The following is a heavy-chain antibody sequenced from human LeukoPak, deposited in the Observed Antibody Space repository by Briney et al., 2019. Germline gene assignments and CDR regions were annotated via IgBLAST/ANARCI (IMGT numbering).Heavy chain of an antibody. Sequence: PSETLSLTCAVSGYSISSGYYWGWIRQPPGKGLEWIGYIYYSGSTNYNPSLKSRVTISVDTSKNQFSLKLSSVTAADTAVYYCARDQATVTPYGMDVWGKGTTVTVSS. J-gene: IGHJ6*03. CDR2: IYYSGST. D-gene: IGHD4-11*01. CDR1: GYSISSGYY. V-gene: IGHV4-61*01. CDR3: ARDQATVTPYGMDV.